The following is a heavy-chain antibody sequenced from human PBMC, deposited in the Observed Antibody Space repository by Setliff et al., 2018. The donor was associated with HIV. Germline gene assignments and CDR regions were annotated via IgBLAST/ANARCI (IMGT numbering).Heavy chain of an antibody. J-gene: IGHJ4*02. V-gene: IGHV1-18*04. CDR1: GYTFTGYY. Sequence: GASVKVSCKAPGYTFTGYYIHWVRQAPAQGLEWMGWISTSEGDTEYAQKLQGRVTMTTDPSTSTAYMEMSSLRSDDTAVYYCAIDVVGGWLRPMPDYWGQGTLVTVSS. D-gene: IGHD2-2*01. CDR2: ISTSEGDT. CDR3: AIDVVGGWLRPMPDY.